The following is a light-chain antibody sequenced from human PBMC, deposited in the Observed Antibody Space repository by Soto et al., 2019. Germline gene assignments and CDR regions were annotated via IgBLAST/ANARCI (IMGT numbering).Light chain of an antibody. Sequence: EIVLTQSPGTLSLSPGERATLSCRASQSVSSSYLAWYQQKPGQAPRLLIYPTSNQATGIPDRFSGSGSGTYFPLTISRLEPEDFAVYCCQQYDSSPRTFGQGNKVEIK. CDR2: PTS. J-gene: IGKJ1*01. CDR3: QQYDSSPRT. V-gene: IGKV3-20*01. CDR1: QSVSSSY.